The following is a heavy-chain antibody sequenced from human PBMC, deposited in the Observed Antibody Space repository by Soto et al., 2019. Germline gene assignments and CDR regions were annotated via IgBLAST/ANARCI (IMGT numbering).Heavy chain of an antibody. J-gene: IGHJ4*02. CDR1: GFTFSSYA. CDR2: ISGSDDST. Sequence: EVQLLESGGGLVQPGESLRLSCAASGFTFSSYAMSWVRQAPGKGLEWVSVISGSDDSTYYADSVKGRFTISRDNSQNPLYLQMNSLRAADAAVYYCATRSSSSTFDYWGQGTLVTVSS. CDR3: ATRSSSSTFDY. D-gene: IGHD6-6*01. V-gene: IGHV3-23*01.